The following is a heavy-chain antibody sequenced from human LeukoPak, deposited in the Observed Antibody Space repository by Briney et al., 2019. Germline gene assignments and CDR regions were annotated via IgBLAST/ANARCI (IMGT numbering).Heavy chain of an antibody. Sequence: SETLSLTCAVYGGSFSGYYWSWIRQPPGKGLEWIGEINHSGSTNYNPSLKSRVTISVDTSKNQFSLKLSSVTAADTAVYYCARGLPLWFGESVEGALDYWGQGTLVTVSS. J-gene: IGHJ4*02. CDR2: INHSGST. CDR1: GGSFSGYY. D-gene: IGHD3-10*01. CDR3: ARGLPLWFGESVEGALDY. V-gene: IGHV4-34*01.